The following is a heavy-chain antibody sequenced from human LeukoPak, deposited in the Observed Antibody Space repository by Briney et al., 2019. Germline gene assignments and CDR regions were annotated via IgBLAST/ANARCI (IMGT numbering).Heavy chain of an antibody. CDR3: TTVDYDYVWGSYRPIDY. D-gene: IGHD3-16*02. V-gene: IGHV3-15*01. CDR1: GFTFSNAW. J-gene: IGHJ4*02. Sequence: GGSLRLSCAASGFTFSNAWMSWVRQAPGKGLEWVGRIKSKTDGGTTDYAAPVKGRFTISRDDSKNTLYLQKNSLKTEDTAVYYCTTVDYDYVWGSYRPIDYWGQGTLVTVSS. CDR2: IKSKTDGGTT.